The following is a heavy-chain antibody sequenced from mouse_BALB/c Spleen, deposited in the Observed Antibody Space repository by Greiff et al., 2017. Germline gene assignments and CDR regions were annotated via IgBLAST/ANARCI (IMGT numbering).Heavy chain of an antibody. CDR3: ARHAYDYDSWFAY. CDR2: ISSGGSYT. Sequence: EVQGVESGGDLVKPGGSLKLSCAASGFTFSSYGMSWVRQTPDKRLEWVATISSGGSYTYYPDSVKGRFTISRDNAKNTLYLQMSSLKSEDTAMYYCARHAYDYDSWFAYWGQGTLVTVSA. CDR1: GFTFSSYG. J-gene: IGHJ3*01. V-gene: IGHV5-6*01. D-gene: IGHD2-4*01.